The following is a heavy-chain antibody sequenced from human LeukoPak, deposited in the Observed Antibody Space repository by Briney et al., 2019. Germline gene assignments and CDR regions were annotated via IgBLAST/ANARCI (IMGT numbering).Heavy chain of an antibody. V-gene: IGHV3-23*01. Sequence: GGSLRLSCAASGFTFSNYAMTWVRQAPGKGLEWVSAISGGGGYTSTYYADSVKGRFTISRDNSKNTMYLQMNSLRAEDTAVYYCAKDGCISTNCYVVNWFDPWGQGTLVTVSS. J-gene: IGHJ5*02. CDR3: AKDGCISTNCYVVNWFDP. CDR1: GFTFSNYA. CDR2: ISGGGGYTST. D-gene: IGHD2-2*01.